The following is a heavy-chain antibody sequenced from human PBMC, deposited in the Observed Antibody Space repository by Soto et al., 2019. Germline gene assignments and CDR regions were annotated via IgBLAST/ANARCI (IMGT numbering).Heavy chain of an antibody. V-gene: IGHV1-69*01. D-gene: IGHD2-15*01. J-gene: IGHJ6*02. CDR2: IIPIFGTA. CDR3: ARDLWDLGYCSGGSCYQMSMDV. Sequence: QVQLVQSGAEVKKPGGSVKVSCKASGYTFTGYYMHWVRQAPGQGLEWMGGIIPIFGTANYAQKFQGRVTITADEYTSTAYMELSSLRSEDTAVYYCARDLWDLGYCSGGSCYQMSMDVWGQGTTVTVSS. CDR1: GYTFTGYY.